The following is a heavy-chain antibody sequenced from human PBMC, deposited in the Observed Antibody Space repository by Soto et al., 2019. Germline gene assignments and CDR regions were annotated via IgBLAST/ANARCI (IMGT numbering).Heavy chain of an antibody. CDR2: INAGNGNT. D-gene: IGHD2-2*01. V-gene: IGHV1-3*01. Sequence: ASVKVSCKASGYTFTSYAMHWVRQAPGQRLEWMGWINAGNGNTKYSQKFQGRVTITRDTSASTAYMELSSLRSEDTAVYYCARGRYCSSTSCHAPSFDYWGQGTLVTVS. CDR1: GYTFTSYA. CDR3: ARGRYCSSTSCHAPSFDY. J-gene: IGHJ4*02.